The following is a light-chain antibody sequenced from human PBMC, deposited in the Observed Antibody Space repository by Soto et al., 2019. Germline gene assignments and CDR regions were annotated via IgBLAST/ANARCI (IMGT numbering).Light chain of an antibody. Sequence: DHQLPQSPSFLSASVGVRVTITCRATQGISSYLAWYQQKPGKAPKRLIYAAYTLQSGVPSRFSGSGSGTEFTLTSSSLQPEDVATYYCQQLSFGQGTKVEIK. V-gene: IGKV1-9*01. CDR3: QQLS. CDR2: AAY. J-gene: IGKJ1*01. CDR1: QGISSY.